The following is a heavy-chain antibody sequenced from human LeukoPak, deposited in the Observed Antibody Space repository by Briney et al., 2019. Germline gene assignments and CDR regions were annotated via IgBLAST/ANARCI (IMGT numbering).Heavy chain of an antibody. CDR3: ARGLLWFGDPRSYGMDV. CDR2: ISSSGSTI. J-gene: IGHJ6*02. Sequence: PGGSLRLSCAASGFTFSDYYMSWIRQAPGKGLEWVSHISSSGSTIYYADSVKGRFTISRDNAKNSLYLQMNSLRAEDTAVYYCARGLLWFGDPRSYGMDVWGQGTTVTVSS. D-gene: IGHD3-10*01. CDR1: GFTFSDYY. V-gene: IGHV3-11*01.